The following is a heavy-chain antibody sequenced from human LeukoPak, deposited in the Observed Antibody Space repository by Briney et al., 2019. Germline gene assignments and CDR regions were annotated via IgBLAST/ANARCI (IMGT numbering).Heavy chain of an antibody. CDR1: GLNVSTNN. J-gene: IGHJ4*02. V-gene: IGHV3-53*01. Sequence: GGSLRLSCAASGLNVSTNNMNWVRQAPGKGLEWVSVIYRGGSTLNANSVKGRFTISRDSSRNTLFLQMNSQRAEDTAVYYCARGYSSADYWGQGTLVTVSS. CDR3: ARGYSSADY. CDR2: IYRGGST. D-gene: IGHD5-18*01.